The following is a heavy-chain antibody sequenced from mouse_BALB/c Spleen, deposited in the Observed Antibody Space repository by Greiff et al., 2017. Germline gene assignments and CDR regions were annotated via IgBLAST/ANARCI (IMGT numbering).Heavy chain of an antibody. CDR2: IDPANGNT. D-gene: IGHD4-1*01. CDR3: ARDWALSWFAY. CDR1: GFNIKDTY. V-gene: IGHV14-3*02. Sequence: VQLKESGAELVMPGASVKLSCTASGFNIKDTYMHWVKQRPEQGLEWIGRIDPANGNTKYDPKFQGKATITADTSSNTAYLQLSSLTSEDTAVYYCARDWALSWFAYWGQGTLVTVSA. J-gene: IGHJ3*01.